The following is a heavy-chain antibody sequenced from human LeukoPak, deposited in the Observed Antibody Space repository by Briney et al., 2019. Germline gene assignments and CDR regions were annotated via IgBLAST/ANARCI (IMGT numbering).Heavy chain of an antibody. V-gene: IGHV4-31*03. CDR3: ARDRRGIFHSYYYYYGMDV. CDR1: GGSISSGGYY. Sequence: PSETLSLTCTVSGGSISSGGYYWSWIRQHPGKGLEWIGYIFYSGSTYYNPSLKSRVTISVDTSKIQFSLKLSSVTAADTAVYYCARDRRGIFHSYYYYYGMDVWGRGTTVTVSS. CDR2: IFYSGST. J-gene: IGHJ6*02. D-gene: IGHD2-21*01.